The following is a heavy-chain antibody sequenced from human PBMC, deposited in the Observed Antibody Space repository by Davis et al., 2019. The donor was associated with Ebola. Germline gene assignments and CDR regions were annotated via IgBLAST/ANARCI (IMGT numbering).Heavy chain of an antibody. CDR2: IYYSGST. D-gene: IGHD3-22*01. Sequence: SETLSLTCAVYGGSFSGYYWGWIRQPPGKGLEWIGSIYYSGSTYYNPSLKSRVTISVDKSKNQFSLKLNSVTPEDTAVYYCARGPYYYDSSGYYWLTSPRPNAFDIWGQGTMVTVSS. V-gene: IGHV4-34*01. CDR1: GGSFSGYY. CDR3: ARGPYYYDSSGYYWLTSPRPNAFDI. J-gene: IGHJ3*02.